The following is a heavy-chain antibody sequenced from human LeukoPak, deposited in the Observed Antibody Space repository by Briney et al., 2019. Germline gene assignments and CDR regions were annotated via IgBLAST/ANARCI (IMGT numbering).Heavy chain of an antibody. Sequence: ASVKVSCKASGGTFSSYAISWVRQAPGQGLEWMGWISAYNGNTNYAQKLQGRVTMTTDTSTSTAYMELRSLRSDDTAVYYCARAYYYDSSALNYWGQGTLVTVSS. V-gene: IGHV1-18*01. D-gene: IGHD3-22*01. J-gene: IGHJ4*02. CDR2: ISAYNGNT. CDR3: ARAYYYDSSALNY. CDR1: GGTFSSYA.